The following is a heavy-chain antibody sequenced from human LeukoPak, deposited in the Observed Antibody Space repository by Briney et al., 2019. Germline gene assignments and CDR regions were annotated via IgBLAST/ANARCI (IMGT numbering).Heavy chain of an antibody. J-gene: IGHJ6*02. V-gene: IGHV3-33*01. CDR1: GFTFNTHG. CDR3: VRISCTGSRCKPYSYYDMDV. Sequence: GRSLILSCAASGFTFNTHGMHWVRQAPGKGLEWVAVIWYDGSIKYYSDSVKGRFTISRDNSKNTLNLQMSSLRAEDTAVYYCVRISCTGSRCKPYSYYDMDVWGQGTTVTVSS. CDR2: IWYDGSIK. D-gene: IGHD2-15*01.